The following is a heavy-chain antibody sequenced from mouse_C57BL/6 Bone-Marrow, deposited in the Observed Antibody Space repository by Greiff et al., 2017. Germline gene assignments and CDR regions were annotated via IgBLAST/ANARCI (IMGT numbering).Heavy chain of an antibody. CDR3: ARVGDDGYYCDY. V-gene: IGHV5-16*01. CDR1: GFTFSDYY. Sequence: EVQVVESEGGLVQPGSSMKLSCTASGFTFSDYYMAWVRQVPEKGLEWVANINYDGSSTYYLASLKSRFIISRDNAKNILYLQMSSLKSEVTATYNCARVGDDGYYCDYWGQGTTLTVSS. CDR2: INYDGSST. D-gene: IGHD2-12*01. J-gene: IGHJ2*01.